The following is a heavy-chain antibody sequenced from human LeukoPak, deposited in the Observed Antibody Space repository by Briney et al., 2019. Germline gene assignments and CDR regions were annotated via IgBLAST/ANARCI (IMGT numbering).Heavy chain of an antibody. CDR3: AKDRTVVISYYGMDA. CDR2: ISGSGGST. V-gene: IGHV3-23*01. CDR1: GFTFSSYA. J-gene: IGHJ6*02. Sequence: GGSLRLSCAASGFTFSSYAMSWVRQAPGKGLEWVSAISGSGGSTYYADSVKGRFTISRDNSKNTLYLQMNSLRAEDTAVYYCAKDRTVVISYYGMDAWGQGTTVTVPS. D-gene: IGHD3-22*01.